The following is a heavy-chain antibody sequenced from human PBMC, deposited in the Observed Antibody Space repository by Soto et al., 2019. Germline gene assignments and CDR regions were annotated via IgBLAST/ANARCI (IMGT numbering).Heavy chain of an antibody. CDR1: GGFI. V-gene: IGHV4-59*01. D-gene: IGHD1-1*01. CDR3: ARTLPNRQLFDS. Sequence: PSETLSLTCTVSGGFIWGWIRQSPDKGLEWIGYIYNSGRYNYNPSLESRLTISIDTSKNQFSLRLASVTAADKAVYYCARTLPNRQLFDSWSQGTLVTVSS. J-gene: IGHJ4*02. CDR2: IYNSGRY.